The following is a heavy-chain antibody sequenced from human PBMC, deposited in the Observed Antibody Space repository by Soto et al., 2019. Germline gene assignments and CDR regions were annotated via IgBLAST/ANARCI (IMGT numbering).Heavy chain of an antibody. D-gene: IGHD3-10*01. J-gene: IGHJ5*02. CDR2: ISGSGGST. CDR1: GFTFNFYA. Sequence: PRGSLRLSCAASGFTFNFYAMSWVRQAPGKGLEWVSSISGSGGSTYYADSVKGRFTISRDNSKNTLYLQMNSLRAEDAAIYYCAKDGHELLWFGELWPPWGQGTLVTVSS. V-gene: IGHV3-23*01. CDR3: AKDGHELLWFGELWPP.